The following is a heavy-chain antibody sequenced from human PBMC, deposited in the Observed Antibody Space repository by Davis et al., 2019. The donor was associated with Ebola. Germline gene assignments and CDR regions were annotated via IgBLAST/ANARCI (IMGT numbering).Heavy chain of an antibody. CDR2: IYPGDSDT. J-gene: IGHJ4*02. D-gene: IGHD6-19*01. CDR3: ARQSGIAVAGFRTHIGYFDY. CDR1: GYSFTSYW. V-gene: IGHV5-51*01. Sequence: GESLKISCKGSGYSFTSYWIGWVRQMPGKGLEWMGIIYPGDSDTRYSPSFQGQVTISADKSISTAYLQWSSLKASDTAMYYCARQSGIAVAGFRTHIGYFDYWGQGTLVTVSS.